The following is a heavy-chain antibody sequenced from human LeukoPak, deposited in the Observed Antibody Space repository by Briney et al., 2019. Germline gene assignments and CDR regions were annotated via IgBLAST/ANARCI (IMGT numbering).Heavy chain of an antibody. CDR2: INPSGGST. Sequence: ASVKVSCKASGYTFTNYYMHWVRQAPGQGLEWMGIINPSGGSTSYAQKFQGRVTMTRDTSTSTVYMELSSLRSEDTAVYYCARDIYGDNAFDIWGQGTMVTVSS. CDR3: ARDIYGDNAFDI. J-gene: IGHJ3*02. V-gene: IGHV1-46*01. D-gene: IGHD2-21*02. CDR1: GYTFTNYY.